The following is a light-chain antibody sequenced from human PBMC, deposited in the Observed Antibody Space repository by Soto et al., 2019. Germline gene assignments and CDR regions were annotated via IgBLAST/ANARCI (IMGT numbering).Light chain of an antibody. Sequence: QSMLTQPPSVSAAPGQKVTISCSGSTSNIGNHFVSWYRHLPGTAPQLIIYEDNQRSSEIPDRFSGSKSGTTATLGITGLQTGDEADYYCATWDTSLSVRFGGGTKLTVL. CDR1: TSNIGNHF. CDR2: EDN. V-gene: IGLV1-51*02. CDR3: ATWDTSLSVR. J-gene: IGLJ2*01.